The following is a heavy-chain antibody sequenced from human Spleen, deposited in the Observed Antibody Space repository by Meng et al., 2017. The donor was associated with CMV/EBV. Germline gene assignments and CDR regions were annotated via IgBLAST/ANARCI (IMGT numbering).Heavy chain of an antibody. Sequence: GQLQRWGGGLLKPSETLSLTCAVYGGSFSGYYWSWIRQPPGKGLEWIGEINHSGSTNYNPSLKSRVTISVDTSKNQFSLKLSSVTAADTAVYYCARVRLRFDPWGQGTLVTVSS. CDR3: ARVRLRFDP. CDR2: INHSGST. CDR1: GGSFSGYY. V-gene: IGHV4-34*01. J-gene: IGHJ5*02. D-gene: IGHD4-17*01.